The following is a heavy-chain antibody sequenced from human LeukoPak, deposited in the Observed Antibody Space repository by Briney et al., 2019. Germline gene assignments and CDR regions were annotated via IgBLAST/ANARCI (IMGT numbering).Heavy chain of an antibody. D-gene: IGHD4-17*01. CDR2: INTDGSST. CDR3: ARGGDGDRSEFDY. J-gene: IGHJ4*02. CDR1: GFTFSSYW. Sequence: GGSLRLSCAASGFTFSSYWMHWVRQAPGKGLVRVSRINTDGSSTSYADSVKGRFTISRDNAKNTLYLQMNSLRAEDTAVYYCARGGDGDRSEFDYWGQGTLVTVSS. V-gene: IGHV3-74*01.